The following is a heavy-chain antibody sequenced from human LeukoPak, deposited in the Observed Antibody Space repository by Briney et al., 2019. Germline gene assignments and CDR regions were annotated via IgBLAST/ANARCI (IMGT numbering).Heavy chain of an antibody. CDR1: GGSISSYY. CDR2: IYYSGST. V-gene: IGHV4-59*01. J-gene: IGHJ5*02. Sequence: PSETLSLTCTVSGGSISSYYWSWIRQPPGKGLEWIGYIYYSGSTNYNPSLKSRVTISVDTSKNQFSLKLGSVTAADTAVYYCAGEGIAVAGWFDPWGQGTLVTVSS. CDR3: AGEGIAVAGWFDP. D-gene: IGHD6-19*01.